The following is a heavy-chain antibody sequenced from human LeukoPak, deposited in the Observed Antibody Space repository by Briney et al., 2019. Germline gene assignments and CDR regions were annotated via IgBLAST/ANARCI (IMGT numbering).Heavy chain of an antibody. Sequence: SETLSLTCTVSGGSISSSTYYWGWIRQPPGKGLEWIGSIFYSGRTYYNPSLKSRVTMSVDTSKNQFSLKLSSVTAADTAVYYCASGSETMISEAFDIWGQGTMVTVSS. D-gene: IGHD3-22*01. CDR1: GGSISSSTYY. V-gene: IGHV4-39*07. CDR3: ASGSETMISEAFDI. CDR2: IFYSGRT. J-gene: IGHJ3*02.